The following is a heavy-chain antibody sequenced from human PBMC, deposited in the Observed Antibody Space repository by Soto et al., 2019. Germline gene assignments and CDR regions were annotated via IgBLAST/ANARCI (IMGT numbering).Heavy chain of an antibody. D-gene: IGHD3-3*01. Sequence: ASVKVSCQASGYTFTSYYMHWVRQAPGQGLEWMGIINPSGGSTSYAQKFQGRVTMTRDTSTSTVYMELSSLRSEDTAVYYCARDYRYYDFWSGYYRGNWFDPWGQGTLVTVS. CDR1: GYTFTSYY. J-gene: IGHJ5*02. V-gene: IGHV1-46*01. CDR3: ARDYRYYDFWSGYYRGNWFDP. CDR2: INPSGGST.